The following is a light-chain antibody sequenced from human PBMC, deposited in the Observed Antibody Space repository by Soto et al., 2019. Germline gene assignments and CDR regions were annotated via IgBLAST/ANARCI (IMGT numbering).Light chain of an antibody. CDR2: AAS. Sequence: EIVVTQSPATLSVSPGERATLSCRASQSVSSNLAWYQQKPGRAPRLLIYAASTRATGVPARFSGSGSGTEFTLTISSLQSEDCAVYYCQQRSNWPTFGPGTKVDIK. V-gene: IGKV3-15*01. J-gene: IGKJ3*01. CDR3: QQRSNWPT. CDR1: QSVSSN.